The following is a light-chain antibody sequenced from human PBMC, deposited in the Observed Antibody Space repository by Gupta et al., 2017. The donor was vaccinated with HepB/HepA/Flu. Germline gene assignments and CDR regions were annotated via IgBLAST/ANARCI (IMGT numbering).Light chain of an antibody. Sequence: QSALTQPASVSGSPGQSITISCTGTSSDVGSFNLVSWYQQPPGKAPKLMIYGVNKRPAGVSNRFSGSKSGNTASLTISGRKAEDEADYYCCSYAGSRTVVFGGGTKLTVL. CDR1: SSDVGSFNL. J-gene: IGLJ2*01. CDR3: CSYAGSRTVV. V-gene: IGLV2-23*02. CDR2: GVN.